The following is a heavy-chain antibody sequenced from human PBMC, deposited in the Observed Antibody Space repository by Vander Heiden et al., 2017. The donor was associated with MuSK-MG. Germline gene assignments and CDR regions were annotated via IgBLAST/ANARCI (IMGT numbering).Heavy chain of an antibody. V-gene: IGHV4-30-2*01. CDR3: ARAAAGYPHYYYYMDV. CDR2: IYHSGST. D-gene: IGHD5-12*01. J-gene: IGHJ6*03. CDR1: GGSISSGGYS. Sequence: QLQLQESGSGLVKPSQTLSLTCAVSGGSISSGGYSWSWIRQPPGKGLEWIGYIYHSGSTYYNPSLKSRVTISVDRSKNQFSLKLSSVTAADTAVYYCARAAAGYPHYYYYMDVWSKGPRSPSP.